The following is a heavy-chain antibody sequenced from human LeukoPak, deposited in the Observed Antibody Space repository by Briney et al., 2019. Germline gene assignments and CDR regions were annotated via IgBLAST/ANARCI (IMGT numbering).Heavy chain of an antibody. CDR2: ISGSGGST. CDR3: AKGAGYCSGGSCSTFDY. Sequence: GGSVRLSCAASGFTFSSYAMSWVRQAPGKGLKWVSAISGSGGSTYYADSVKGRFTISRDNSKNTLYLQMNSLRAEDTAVYYCAKGAGYCSGGSCSTFDYWGQGTLVTVSS. D-gene: IGHD2-15*01. V-gene: IGHV3-23*01. CDR1: GFTFSSYA. J-gene: IGHJ4*02.